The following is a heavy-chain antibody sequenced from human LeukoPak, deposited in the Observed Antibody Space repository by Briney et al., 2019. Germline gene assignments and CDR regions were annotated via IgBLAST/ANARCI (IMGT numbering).Heavy chain of an antibody. Sequence: GESLKISCKGSGYSFTSHWIGWVRQMPGKGLEWMGIVNPDDSDIIYSLSFQGQVTISADESITTAYLQWSSLKASDTAMYYCARLRWPRGGRSSFDYWGQGALVTVSS. V-gene: IGHV5-51*01. CDR2: VNPDDSDI. D-gene: IGHD3-10*01. CDR1: GYSFTSHW. J-gene: IGHJ4*02. CDR3: ARLRWPRGGRSSFDY.